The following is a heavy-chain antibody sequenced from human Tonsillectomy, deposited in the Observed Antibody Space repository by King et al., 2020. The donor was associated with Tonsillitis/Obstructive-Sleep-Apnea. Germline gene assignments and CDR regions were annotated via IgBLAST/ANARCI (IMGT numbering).Heavy chain of an antibody. CDR3: TADRIQPLHVNYYYYMDV. CDR2: IKGKTDDGTT. V-gene: IGHV3-15*01. Sequence: VQLVESGGGLVKPGGSLRLSCAASGFTFSNAWMSWVRQAPGKGLEWVGRIKGKTDDGTTDYAAPVKGRFTISRDDSKNTLYLQIYSLKTEDTAVYYCTADRIQPLHVNYYYYMDVWGKGTTVTVSS. D-gene: IGHD5-18*01. CDR1: GFTFSNAW. J-gene: IGHJ6*03.